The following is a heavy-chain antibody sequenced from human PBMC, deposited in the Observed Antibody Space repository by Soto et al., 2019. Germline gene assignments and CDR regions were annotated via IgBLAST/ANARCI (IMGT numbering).Heavy chain of an antibody. CDR2: ISTENGNT. CDR1: GYTFINNA. V-gene: IGHV1-18*04. Sequence: ASVKVSCKASGYTFINNAITWVRQAPGQGLEWMGWISTENGNTNYAQNLQGRVILTRDRSTNTAYMELRSLRPEDTATYYCARESSSGTFDNWGQGALVTVSS. J-gene: IGHJ4*02. CDR3: ARESSSGTFDN. D-gene: IGHD3-22*01.